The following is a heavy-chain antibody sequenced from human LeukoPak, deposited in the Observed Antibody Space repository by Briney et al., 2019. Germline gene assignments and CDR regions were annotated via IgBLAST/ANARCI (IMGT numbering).Heavy chain of an antibody. Sequence: GGSLRLSCAASGFTFSSYGMHWVRRAPGKGLEWVAVISYDGSNKYYADSVKGRFTISRDNSKNTLYLQMNSLRAEDTAMYYCARLSAGVWGQGTLVTVSS. V-gene: IGHV3-30*03. CDR2: ISYDGSNK. CDR3: ARLSAGV. J-gene: IGHJ4*02. CDR1: GFTFSSYG.